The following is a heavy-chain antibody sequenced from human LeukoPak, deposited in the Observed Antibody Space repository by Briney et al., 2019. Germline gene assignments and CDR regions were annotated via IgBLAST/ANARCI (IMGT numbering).Heavy chain of an antibody. J-gene: IGHJ4*02. CDR1: GFTLSNYE. Sequence: QPGGSLRLPCAASGFTLSNYEMNWVRQAPGKGLEWVSYISSSGTTIYYADSVKGRFTISRDNAKNSLYLQMNSLRAEDTGVYYCARVAGGVRGGLYYWGQGTLVTVSS. CDR3: ARVAGGVRGGLYY. D-gene: IGHD3-10*01. CDR2: ISSSGTTI. V-gene: IGHV3-48*03.